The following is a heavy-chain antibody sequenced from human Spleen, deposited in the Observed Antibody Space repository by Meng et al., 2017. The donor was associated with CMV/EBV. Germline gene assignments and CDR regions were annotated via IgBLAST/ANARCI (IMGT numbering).Heavy chain of an antibody. CDR3: ARVESSGSKGDY. J-gene: IGHJ4*02. Sequence: ASVKVSCKASGYTFTAHYFHWVRQAPGQGLEWVGWITPYNGNTNYAQKLQGRVTMTTDTSTNTAYMELRSLRSDDTAVYYCARVESSGSKGDYWGQGTLVTVSS. V-gene: IGHV1-18*04. CDR2: ITPYNGNT. CDR1: GYTFTAHY. D-gene: IGHD6-25*01.